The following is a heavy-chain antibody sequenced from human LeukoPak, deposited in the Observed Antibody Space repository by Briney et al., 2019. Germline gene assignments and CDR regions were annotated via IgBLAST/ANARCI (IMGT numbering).Heavy chain of an antibody. CDR2: ISGSGGST. CDR1: GVTFSSYA. D-gene: IGHD2-15*01. CDR3: AREGYYCSGGSCYFDY. Sequence: GGSLRLSCAASGVTFSSYAMSGVRQAPGKGLEWVSAISGSGGSTYYADSVKGRFTISRDNSKNTLYLQMNSLRAEDTAVYYCAREGYYCSGGSCYFDYWGQGTLVTVSS. J-gene: IGHJ4*02. V-gene: IGHV3-23*01.